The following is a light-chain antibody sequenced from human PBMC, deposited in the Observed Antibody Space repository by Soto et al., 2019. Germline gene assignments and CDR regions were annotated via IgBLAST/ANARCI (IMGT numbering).Light chain of an antibody. CDR1: QSVSSY. CDR2: DAS. V-gene: IGKV3-11*01. J-gene: IGKJ5*01. CDR3: QQRSNWIT. Sequence: IVVTQSPATLSLSPRERATFSCRASQSVSSYLAWYQQKPGQAPRLLIYDASNRATGIPARFSGSGSGTDFTLTISSLEPEDFAVYDCQQRSNWITYGQGTRLEI.